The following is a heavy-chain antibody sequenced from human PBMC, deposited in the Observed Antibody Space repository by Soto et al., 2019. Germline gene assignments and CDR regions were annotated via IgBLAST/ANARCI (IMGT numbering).Heavy chain of an antibody. D-gene: IGHD6-13*01. V-gene: IGHV3-30*18. CDR1: GFTFSSYG. Sequence: GGSLRLSCAASGFTFSSYGMHWVRQAPGKGLEWVAVISYDGSNKYYADSVKGRFTISRDNSKNTLYLQMNSLRAEDTAVYYRAKDLRRWAAPFHYYYGMDVWGQGTTVTVSS. CDR2: ISYDGSNK. CDR3: AKDLRRWAAPFHYYYGMDV. J-gene: IGHJ6*02.